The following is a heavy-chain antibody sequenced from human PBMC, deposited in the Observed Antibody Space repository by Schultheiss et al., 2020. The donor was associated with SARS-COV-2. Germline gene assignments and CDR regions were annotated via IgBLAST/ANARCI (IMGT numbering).Heavy chain of an antibody. D-gene: IGHD1-1*01. V-gene: IGHV3-30*18. Sequence: GGSLRLSCAASGFTFSSYWMSWVRQAPGKGLEWVAVVPYDGSNKYYADSMKGRFTISRDNSKNTLYLQMNSLRAEDTAVYYCAKEGTTTGIGWYYYYGMDVWGQGTAVTVSS. CDR3: AKEGTTTGIGWYYYYGMDV. CDR2: VPYDGSNK. J-gene: IGHJ6*02. CDR1: GFTFSSYW.